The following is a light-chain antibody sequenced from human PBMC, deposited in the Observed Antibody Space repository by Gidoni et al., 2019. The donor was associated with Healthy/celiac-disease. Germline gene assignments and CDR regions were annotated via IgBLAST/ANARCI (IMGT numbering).Light chain of an antibody. CDR3: CSDAGSSTWV. V-gene: IGLV2-23*02. Sequence: QSALTQPASVSGSPGQSITISCTGTSCDVGSYNLVSWYQQHPGKAPKLMIYEVSKRPSGVSNRFSGSKSGNTASLTISGLQAEDEADYYCCSDAGSSTWVFGGGTKLTVL. CDR1: SCDVGSYNL. CDR2: EVS. J-gene: IGLJ3*02.